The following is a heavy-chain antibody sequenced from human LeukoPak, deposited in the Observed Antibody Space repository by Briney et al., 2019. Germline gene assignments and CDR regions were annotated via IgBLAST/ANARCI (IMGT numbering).Heavy chain of an antibody. CDR2: IYYSGST. CDR3: ARGGGRWNYFDY. CDR1: GGSISTYY. J-gene: IGHJ4*02. D-gene: IGHD3-16*01. Sequence: PSETLSLTCTVSGGSISTYYWSWIRQPPGKGLEWIGYIYYSGSTYYNPSLKSRVTISVDTSKNQFSLKLSSVTAADTAVYYCARGGGRWNYFDYWGQGTLVTVSS. V-gene: IGHV4-59*01.